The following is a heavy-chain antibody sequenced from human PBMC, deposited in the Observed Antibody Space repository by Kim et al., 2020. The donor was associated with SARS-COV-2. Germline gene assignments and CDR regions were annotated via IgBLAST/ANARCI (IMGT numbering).Heavy chain of an antibody. Sequence: VKGRFTISRDNSKNTLYLQMNSLRAEDTAVYYCAKANEAGTGVYYYGMDVWGQGTTVTVSS. D-gene: IGHD6-13*01. V-gene: IGHV3-23*01. CDR3: AKANEAGTGVYYYGMDV. J-gene: IGHJ6*02.